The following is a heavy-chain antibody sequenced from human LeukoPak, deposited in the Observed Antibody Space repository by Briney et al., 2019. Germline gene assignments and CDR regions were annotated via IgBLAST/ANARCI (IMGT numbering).Heavy chain of an antibody. CDR3: ARRCSSSCRAFDI. CDR1: GFTFSDYY. J-gene: IGHJ3*02. D-gene: IGHD6-13*01. CDR2: ISSSGSTI. Sequence: GGSLRLSCAASGFTFSDYYMTWIRQAPGKGLEWVSYISSSGSTIYYADSVKGRFTISRDNAKNSLYPQMNSLRAEDTAVYYCARRCSSSCRAFDIWGQGTMVTVSS. V-gene: IGHV3-11*01.